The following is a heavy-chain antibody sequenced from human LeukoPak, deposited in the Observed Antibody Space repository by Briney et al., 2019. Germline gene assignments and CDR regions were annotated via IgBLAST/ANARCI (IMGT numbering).Heavy chain of an antibody. D-gene: IGHD3-22*01. J-gene: IGHJ4*02. CDR1: GGSISSSYY. CDR3: ARVTGYIVEDYFDY. CDR2: IYYSGST. Sequence: PSGTLSLTCAVSGGSISSSYYWSWIRQPPGKGLEWIGYIYYSGSTNYNPSLKSRVTISVDTSKNQFSLRLSSVTAADTAVYYCARVTGYIVEDYFDYWGQGTLVTVSS. V-gene: IGHV4-61*01.